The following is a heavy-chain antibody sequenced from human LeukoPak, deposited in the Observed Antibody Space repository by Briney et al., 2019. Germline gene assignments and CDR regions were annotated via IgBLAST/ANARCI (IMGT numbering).Heavy chain of an antibody. Sequence: SETLSLTCTVSGGSISSYYWSWIRQPPGKGLEWIGDIFYSGRTNSNPSLRSRVTISVDTSKNQFSLQLHSVTAADTAVYYCVRHDGRGGATMGAWDCWGQGSLVTVSS. CDR3: VRHDGRGGATMGAWDC. CDR1: GGSISSYY. D-gene: IGHD4/OR15-4a*01. J-gene: IGHJ4*02. CDR2: IFYSGRT. V-gene: IGHV4-59*08.